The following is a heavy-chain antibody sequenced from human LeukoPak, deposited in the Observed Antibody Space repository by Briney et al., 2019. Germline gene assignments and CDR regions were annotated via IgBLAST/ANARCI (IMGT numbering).Heavy chain of an antibody. CDR3: ARVYSTIFGVVRNWFDP. J-gene: IGHJ5*02. CDR1: GFTFSSYS. V-gene: IGHV3-48*01. CDR2: TSSSSSTI. Sequence: PGGSLRLSCAASGFTFSSYSMNWVRQAPGKGLEWVSYTSSSSSTIYYADSVKGRFTISRDNAKNSLYLQMNSLRAEDTAVYYCARVYSTIFGVVRNWFDPWGQGTLVTVSS. D-gene: IGHD3-3*01.